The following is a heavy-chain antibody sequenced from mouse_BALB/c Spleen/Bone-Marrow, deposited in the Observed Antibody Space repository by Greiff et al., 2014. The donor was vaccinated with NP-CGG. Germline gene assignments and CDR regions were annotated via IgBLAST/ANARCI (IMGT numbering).Heavy chain of an antibody. J-gene: IGHJ2*01. CDR3: TSWDY. CDR1: GYTFTSYW. V-gene: IGHV1S22*01. CDR2: IYPGSGST. Sequence: LKQSGSELVRPGASVKLSCKASGYTFTSYWMHWVKQRHGQGLEWIGNIYPGSGSTNYDEKFKSKGTLTVDTSSSTAYMHLGSLTSEDSAVYYCTSWDYWGQGTTLTVSS.